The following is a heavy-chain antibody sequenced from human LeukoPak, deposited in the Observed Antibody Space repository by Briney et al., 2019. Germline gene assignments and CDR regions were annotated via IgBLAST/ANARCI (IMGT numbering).Heavy chain of an antibody. Sequence: GGSLRLSCAASGFTFSRYSMNWVRQAPGKGLEWVSSISGSSSSYIYYADSLKGRFTISRDNAKNSLYLQMNSLRAEDTAVYYCARDPSATTTPFDYWGQGTLVTVSS. V-gene: IGHV3-21*01. CDR2: ISGSSSSYI. J-gene: IGHJ4*02. D-gene: IGHD5-24*01. CDR1: GFTFSRYS. CDR3: ARDPSATTTPFDY.